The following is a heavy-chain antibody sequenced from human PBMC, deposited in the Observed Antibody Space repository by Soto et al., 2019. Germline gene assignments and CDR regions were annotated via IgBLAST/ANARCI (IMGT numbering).Heavy chain of an antibody. CDR3: ARDPATYCISTSCNGGFDP. CDR1: GGSISSSRCH. D-gene: IGHD2-2*01. Sequence: PSETLSLTCTVSGGSISSSRCHWGWIRQPPGKGLEWIASIKYGGTTFYNPSLKSRVTLSVDTSKNQFALKLSSVTAADTAVYYCARDPATYCISTSCNGGFDPWGQGTLVTVSS. J-gene: IGHJ5*02. V-gene: IGHV4-39*02. CDR2: IKYGGTT.